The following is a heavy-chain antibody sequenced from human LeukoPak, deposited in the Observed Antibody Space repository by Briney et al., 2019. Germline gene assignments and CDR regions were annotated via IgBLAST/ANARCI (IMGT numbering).Heavy chain of an antibody. D-gene: IGHD5-18*01. J-gene: IGHJ4*02. V-gene: IGHV3-23*01. CDR3: AKRGAYSPPY. Sequence: AGGSLRLSCAASEFTFNTYAMSWVRQAPGKGLEWVSTISGSGGSTYYADSVKGRFTISRDNSKNTLYLQVNSLRVEDTAVYYCAKRGAYSPPYWGQGTLVTVSS. CDR1: EFTFNTYA. CDR2: ISGSGGST.